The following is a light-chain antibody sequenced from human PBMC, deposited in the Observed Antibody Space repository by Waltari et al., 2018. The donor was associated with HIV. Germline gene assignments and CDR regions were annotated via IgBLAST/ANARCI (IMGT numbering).Light chain of an antibody. J-gene: IGLJ1*01. CDR1: SSDIGAYNY. Sequence: SALTQPASVSGSPGQSITISCTGTSSDIGAYNYVSWYQQYPGKAPKLMIYDVSNRPAVVSTRFSGSKSGNTASLTNSGLQAEDEADYYCSSYTVPGTLFGTGTRVTVL. CDR2: DVS. V-gene: IGLV2-14*01. CDR3: SSYTVPGTL.